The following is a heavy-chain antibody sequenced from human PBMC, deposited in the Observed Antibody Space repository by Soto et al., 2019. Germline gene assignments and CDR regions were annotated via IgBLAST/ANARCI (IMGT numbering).Heavy chain of an antibody. Sequence: SETLSLTCTVSGGSISSSSYYWGWIRQPPGKGLEWIGSIYYSGSTYYNLSLKSRVTISVDTSKNQFSLKLSSVTAADTAVYYCARHSDCSGGSCPFDYWGQGTLVTVSS. V-gene: IGHV4-39*01. J-gene: IGHJ4*02. D-gene: IGHD2-15*01. CDR2: IYYSGST. CDR3: ARHSDCSGGSCPFDY. CDR1: GGSISSSSYY.